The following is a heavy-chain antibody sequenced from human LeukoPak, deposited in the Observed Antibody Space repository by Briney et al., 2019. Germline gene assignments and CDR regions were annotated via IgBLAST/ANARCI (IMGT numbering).Heavy chain of an antibody. J-gene: IGHJ4*02. V-gene: IGHV4-34*01. CDR3: ARPTLNYYDSSGYEY. CDR2: INHSGST. Sequence: PSETLSLTCAVYGGSFSGYYWSWIRQPPGKGLEWIGEINHSGSTNYNPSLKSRVTISVDTSKNQSSLKLSSVTAADTAVYYCARPTLNYYDSSGYEYWGQGTLVTVSS. D-gene: IGHD3-22*01. CDR1: GGSFSGYY.